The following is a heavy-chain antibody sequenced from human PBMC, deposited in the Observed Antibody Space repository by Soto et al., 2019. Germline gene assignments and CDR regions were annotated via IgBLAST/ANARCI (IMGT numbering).Heavy chain of an antibody. Sequence: SETLSLTCAVYGGSFSGYYWSWIRQPPGKGLGWIGEINHSGSTNYNPSLKSRVTISVDTSKNQFSLKLSSVTAADTAVYYCARVNGYYGMDVWGQGTTVTVSS. D-gene: IGHD2-8*01. V-gene: IGHV4-34*01. J-gene: IGHJ6*02. CDR2: INHSGST. CDR3: ARVNGYYGMDV. CDR1: GGSFSGYY.